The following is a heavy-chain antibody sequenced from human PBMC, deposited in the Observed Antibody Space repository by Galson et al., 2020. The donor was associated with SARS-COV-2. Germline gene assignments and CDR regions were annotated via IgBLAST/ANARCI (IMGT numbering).Heavy chain of an antibody. Sequence: GGSLRLSCAASGFTFSNNWMHWVRQAPGKGLVWVSRINRDGSSTTYADSVKGRFTISRDNAKHTLDLQMNSLRAEDTAVYYCARETSMSAHSSDYGSQGTLVTVSS. CDR3: ARETSMSAHSSDY. D-gene: IGHD6-6*01. CDR2: INRDGSST. V-gene: IGHV3-74*03. J-gene: IGHJ4*02. CDR1: GFTFSNNW.